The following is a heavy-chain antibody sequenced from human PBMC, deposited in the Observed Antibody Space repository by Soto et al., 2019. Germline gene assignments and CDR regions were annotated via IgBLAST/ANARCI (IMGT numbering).Heavy chain of an antibody. J-gene: IGHJ4*01. CDR2: IWYYGSNK. CDR1: GFTFSSYG. CDR3: ARDSKCIAAAGFEY. D-gene: IGHD6-13*01. V-gene: IGHV3-33*01. Sequence: WGSLRLSCAASGFTFSSYGMHWVRQAPGKGLEWVAVIWYYGSNKYYADSVKGRFTISRDNSKNTLYLQMNSLRAEETAVYYCARDSKCIAAAGFEYWGKGNMVTVSS.